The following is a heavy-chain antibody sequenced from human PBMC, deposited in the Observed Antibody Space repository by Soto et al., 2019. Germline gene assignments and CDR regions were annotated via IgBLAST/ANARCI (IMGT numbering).Heavy chain of an antibody. J-gene: IGHJ3*02. CDR2: NIPFLGKP. V-gene: IGHV1-69*01. CDR3: ARDAQAAFDI. CDR1: GGSFRGYT. Sequence: QVQLVQSGAELRKPGSSVKVSCKASGGSFRGYTISWVRQAPGQGLEWMGGNIPFLGKPVSEQKFQGRVTFIADESTGTAYMELRSLTSEDTAVYYCARDAQAAFDIWGQGTMVTVSS.